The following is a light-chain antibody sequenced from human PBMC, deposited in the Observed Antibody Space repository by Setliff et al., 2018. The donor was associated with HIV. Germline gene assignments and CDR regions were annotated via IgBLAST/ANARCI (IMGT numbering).Light chain of an antibody. Sequence: SALTQTASVSGYPGQSITISCTGPSSDVGGYNSVSWYQQHPGKVPKLMIYDVSNRPSGVSNRFSGSKSGNTASLTVSGLQAEDEADYFCSSYAGYKNLVFGGGTKVTVL. CDR2: DVS. CDR3: SSYAGYKNLV. V-gene: IGLV2-14*03. CDR1: SSDVGGYNS. J-gene: IGLJ3*02.